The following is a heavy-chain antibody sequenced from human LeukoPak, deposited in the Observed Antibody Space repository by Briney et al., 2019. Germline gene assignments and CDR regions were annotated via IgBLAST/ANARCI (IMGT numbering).Heavy chain of an antibody. CDR2: IWYDGSNK. D-gene: IGHD2-2*01. CDR3: AKEYCSSTSCQHYYYYYYMDV. J-gene: IGHJ6*03. V-gene: IGHV3-33*06. Sequence: GRSLRLSCAASGFTFSSYGMHWVRQAPGKGLEWVAVIWYDGSNKYYADSVKGRFTISRDNSKNTLYLQMNSLRAEDTAVYYCAKEYCSSTSCQHYYYYYYMDVWGKGTTVTVSS. CDR1: GFTFSSYG.